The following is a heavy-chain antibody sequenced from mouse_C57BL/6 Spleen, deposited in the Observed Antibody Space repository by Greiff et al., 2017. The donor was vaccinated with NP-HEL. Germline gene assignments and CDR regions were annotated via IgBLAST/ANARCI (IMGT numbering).Heavy chain of an antibody. V-gene: IGHV1-15*01. CDR3: TRRGLGTSGYYAMDD. CDR1: GYTFTDYE. CDR2: IDPETGGT. Sequence: VQLQQSGAELVRPGASVTLSCKASGYTFTDYEMHWVKQTPVHGLEWIGAIDPETGGTAYNQKFKGKAILTADKSSSTAYMELRSLTSEDAAVYYCTRRGLGTSGYYAMDDWGQGTSVTVSS. J-gene: IGHJ4*01. D-gene: IGHD2-14*01.